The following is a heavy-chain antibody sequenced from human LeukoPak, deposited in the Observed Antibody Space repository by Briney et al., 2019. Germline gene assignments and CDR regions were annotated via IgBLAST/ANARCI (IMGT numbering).Heavy chain of an antibody. D-gene: IGHD3-10*01. Sequence: GGSLRLSCAASGFTFSSYDMHWVRQATGKGLEWFSAIGTAGDTYYPGSVKGRFTISRENAKNSLYLQMNSLRAGDTAVYYCARVRNRTYYYGSGTGGSYAFDIWGQGTMVTVSS. J-gene: IGHJ3*02. V-gene: IGHV3-13*01. CDR3: ARVRNRTYYYGSGTGGSYAFDI. CDR1: GFTFSSYD. CDR2: IGTAGDT.